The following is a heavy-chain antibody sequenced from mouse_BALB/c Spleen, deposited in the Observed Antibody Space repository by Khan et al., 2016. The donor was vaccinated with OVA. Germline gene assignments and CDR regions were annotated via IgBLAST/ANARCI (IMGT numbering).Heavy chain of an antibody. D-gene: IGHD4-1*01. V-gene: IGHV1-9*01. J-gene: IGHJ4*01. CDR2: ILPGSVSI. CDR1: GYTFSSYW. CDR3: SGRGVGRALDY. Sequence: QVQLKQSGAEVMKPGASVKISCKTTGYTFSSYWIDWVKQTPGHGLEWIGEILPGSVSIKYNEKFKGKATFTADTSSNTAYIQFSSLTSEDSAVYYWSGRGVGRALDYWGQGTLVPVSS.